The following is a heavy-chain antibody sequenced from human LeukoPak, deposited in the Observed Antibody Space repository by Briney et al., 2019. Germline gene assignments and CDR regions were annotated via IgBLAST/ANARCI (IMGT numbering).Heavy chain of an antibody. CDR3: ARHRPNWRDGYNLPPTGPFDY. J-gene: IGHJ4*02. Sequence: PSETLSLTCTVSGGSISSSSYYWGWIRQPPGKGLEWIGSIYYSGSTNYNPSLKSRVTISVDTSKNQFSLKLSSVTAADTAVYYCARHRPNWRDGYNLPPTGPFDYWGQGTLVTVSS. CDR2: IYYSGST. CDR1: GGSISSSSYY. D-gene: IGHD5-24*01. V-gene: IGHV4-39*01.